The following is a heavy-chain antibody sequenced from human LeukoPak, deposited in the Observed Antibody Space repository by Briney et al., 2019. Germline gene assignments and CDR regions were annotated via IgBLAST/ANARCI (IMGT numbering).Heavy chain of an antibody. J-gene: IGHJ4*02. CDR3: AKDRVPDGGYDIDY. CDR1: GFSFSGFG. D-gene: IGHD5-12*01. V-gene: IGHV3-23*03. Sequence: PGGSLRLSCAASGFSFSGFGMYWLRQAPRKGLEWVAGIYGGGGVIKYADSVKGRFTISRDNSENTLYLQMHRLRVEDTAIYYCAKDRVPDGGYDIDYWGQGTLVTVSS. CDR2: IYGGGGVI.